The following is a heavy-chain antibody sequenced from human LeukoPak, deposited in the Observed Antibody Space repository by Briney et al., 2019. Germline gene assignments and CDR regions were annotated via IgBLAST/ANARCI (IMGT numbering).Heavy chain of an antibody. V-gene: IGHV3-11*01. CDR1: GFTFSDYY. J-gene: IGHJ6*02. D-gene: IGHD3-22*01. CDR3: ARDLSYYDITRDLYGMDV. Sequence: GGSLRLSCAASGFTFSDYYMSWIRQAPGKGLEWVSYISSSGSTIYYADSVKVRFTISRDNAKNSLYLQMNSLRAEDTAVYYCARDLSYYDITRDLYGMDVWGQGTTVTVSS. CDR2: ISSSGSTI.